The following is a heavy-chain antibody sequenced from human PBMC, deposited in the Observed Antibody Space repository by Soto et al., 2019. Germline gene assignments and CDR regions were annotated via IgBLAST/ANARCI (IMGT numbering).Heavy chain of an antibody. CDR3: ARDRIPTGMYV. V-gene: IGHV3-33*01. Sequence: GGSLRLSCVVSGFVFSNFGMHWVRQAPDKGLEWLAVIWYDGSKQYYGDSVKGRFTISRDNSKNTVYLQMNSLRVEDTAVYYCARDRIPTGMYVWGQGSTVTVSS. J-gene: IGHJ6*02. CDR2: IWYDGSKQ. CDR1: GFVFSNFG.